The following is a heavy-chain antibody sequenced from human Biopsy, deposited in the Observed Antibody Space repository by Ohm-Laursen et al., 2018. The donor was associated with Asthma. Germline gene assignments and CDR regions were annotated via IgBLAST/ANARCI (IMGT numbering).Heavy chain of an antibody. V-gene: IGHV1-2*06. CDR3: ARIKIRIGAGTDRYFDL. CDR2: IDPNSGGT. J-gene: IGHJ2*01. D-gene: IGHD3-16*01. Sequence: GASVKVSCNASGYPFTDYYVHWVRQAPGQGLEWMGRIDPNSGGTNYAQKFLGRVTMTRDTSVNPAFMVLSRLRSDDTAVYYCARIKIRIGAGTDRYFDLWGRGTLVTVSS. CDR1: GYPFTDYY.